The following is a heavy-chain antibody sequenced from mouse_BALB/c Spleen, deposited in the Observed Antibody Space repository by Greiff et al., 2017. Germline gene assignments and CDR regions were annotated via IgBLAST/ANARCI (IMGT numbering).Heavy chain of an antibody. Sequence: LVKTGASVKISCEASGYSFTGYYMHWVKQSHGKSLEWIGYISCYNGATSYNQKFKGKATFTVDTSSSTAYMQFNSLTSEDSAVYYCARGHYRYDGYAMDYWGQGTSVTVSS. J-gene: IGHJ4*01. D-gene: IGHD2-14*01. CDR2: ISCYNGAT. CDR3: ARGHYRYDGYAMDY. V-gene: IGHV1S34*01. CDR1: GYSFTGYY.